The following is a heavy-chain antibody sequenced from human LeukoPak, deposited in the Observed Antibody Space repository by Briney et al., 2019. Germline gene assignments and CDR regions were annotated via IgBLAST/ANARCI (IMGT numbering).Heavy chain of an antibody. J-gene: IGHJ4*02. CDR3: ARMVSLDY. Sequence: PSETLSLTCTVSGGSLSRYYWSWIRPPPGKGLEWIGYIYYSGSTNYNPSLKSRVTISVDTSKNQFSLKLSSLTAADTAVYYCARMVSLDYWGQGTLVTVSS. D-gene: IGHD5-18*01. V-gene: IGHV4-59*01. CDR1: GGSLSRYY. CDR2: IYYSGST.